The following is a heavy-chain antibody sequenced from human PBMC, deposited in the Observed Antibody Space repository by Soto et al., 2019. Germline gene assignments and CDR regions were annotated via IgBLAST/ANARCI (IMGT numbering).Heavy chain of an antibody. CDR3: AKDGIAARRFFHAFDI. Sequence: GGSLRLSCAASGFTFSSYAMSWVRQAPGKGLEWVSAISGSGGSTYYADSVKGRFTISRDNSKNTLYLQMNSLRAEDTAVYYCAKDGIAARRFFHAFDIWGQGTMVTVSS. CDR2: ISGSGGST. J-gene: IGHJ3*02. CDR1: GFTFSSYA. V-gene: IGHV3-23*01. D-gene: IGHD6-6*01.